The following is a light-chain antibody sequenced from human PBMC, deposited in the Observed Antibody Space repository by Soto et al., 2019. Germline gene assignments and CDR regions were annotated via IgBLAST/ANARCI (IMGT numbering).Light chain of an antibody. CDR2: GAS. CDR1: HRVSSN. CDR3: QQYKNWPPIT. Sequence: LMTHSAATLSVSPEESATLSCSASHRVSSNLAWYQQKPGQAPRLLIYGASTRATGIPARFSGSGSGTEFTLTISSLQSEDFAVYYCQQYKNWPPITFGQGTRLEIK. V-gene: IGKV3-15*01. J-gene: IGKJ5*01.